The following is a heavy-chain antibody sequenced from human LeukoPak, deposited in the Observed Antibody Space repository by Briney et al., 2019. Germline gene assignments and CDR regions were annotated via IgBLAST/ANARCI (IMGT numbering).Heavy chain of an antibody. V-gene: IGHV3-7*01. CDR1: GFTFSSNW. J-gene: IGHJ4*02. CDR2: INQDGSEK. D-gene: IGHD3-3*01. CDR3: ARYYGPNDY. Sequence: GGSLRLSCAASGFTFSSNWMSWVRQAPGKGLEWVANINQDGSEKHYVDSVKGRFTISRDNAKNSLSLHMNSLTAEDTAVYYCARYYGPNDYWGQGTLVTVSS.